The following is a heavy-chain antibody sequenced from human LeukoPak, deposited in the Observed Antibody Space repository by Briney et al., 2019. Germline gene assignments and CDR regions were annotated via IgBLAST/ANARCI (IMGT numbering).Heavy chain of an antibody. Sequence: PGGSLRLSCAASGFTFSNYWMYWVRQAPGKGLVWVSGINIDGTVRYADSVKGRFTISRDNAKNTLYLQMNSLRAEDTAIYYCSRLAGTMGGSKWGQGTLVTVSS. V-gene: IGHV3-74*01. CDR2: INIDGTV. CDR1: GFTFSNYW. CDR3: SRLAGTMGGSK. J-gene: IGHJ4*02. D-gene: IGHD3-16*01.